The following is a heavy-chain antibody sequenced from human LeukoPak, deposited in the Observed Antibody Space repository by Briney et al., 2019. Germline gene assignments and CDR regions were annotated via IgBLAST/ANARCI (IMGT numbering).Heavy chain of an antibody. CDR3: ARDRGWLFGRTNYFDF. Sequence: GGSLRLSCAASGFTLGTYWMSWVRQPPGKGLEWVANIKQDGSEKCYVDSVKGRFTISRDNNRNLLYLQMDSLRAEDMAVYYCARDRGWLFGRTNYFDFWGQRTLVTVSS. CDR2: IKQDGSEK. V-gene: IGHV3-7*03. D-gene: IGHD6-19*01. J-gene: IGHJ4*02. CDR1: GFTLGTYW.